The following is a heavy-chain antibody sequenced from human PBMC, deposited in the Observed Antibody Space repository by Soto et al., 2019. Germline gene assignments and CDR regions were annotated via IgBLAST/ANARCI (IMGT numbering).Heavy chain of an antibody. Sequence: QVQLVESGGGVVQPGRSLRLSCAASGFTLGNNGMHWVRQAPGKGLEWVAVISRDGNTKFYADSVKGRFAISKDNSENTLYLQMNSLRLEDTAVYFCARELASGNWGQGTLVTVSS. CDR3: ARELASGN. CDR1: GFTLGNNG. CDR2: ISRDGNTK. D-gene: IGHD3-10*01. J-gene: IGHJ4*02. V-gene: IGHV3-30*03.